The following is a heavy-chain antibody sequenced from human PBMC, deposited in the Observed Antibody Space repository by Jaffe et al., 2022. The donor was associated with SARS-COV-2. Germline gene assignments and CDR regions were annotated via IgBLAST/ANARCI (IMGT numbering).Heavy chain of an antibody. CDR1: GGSVSGHY. Sequence: QMRLQESGPGLVKASETLSLTCTVSGGSVSGHYWSWIRQSPGKELEWIGYIYYIGSTGYNPSLKSRVTMSVDTSKNQFSLRLTSVTAADTAVYYCARHYSNFEFWGQGTLVTVSS. CDR2: IYYIGST. D-gene: IGHD5-18*01. J-gene: IGHJ4*02. V-gene: IGHV4-59*02. CDR3: ARHYSNFEF.